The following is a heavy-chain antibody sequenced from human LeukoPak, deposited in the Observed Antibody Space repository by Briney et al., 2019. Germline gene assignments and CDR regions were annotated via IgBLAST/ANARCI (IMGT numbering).Heavy chain of an antibody. CDR3: TTVFAVTPYFDY. J-gene: IGHJ4*02. CDR1: GFTFSNAW. D-gene: IGHD4-17*01. V-gene: IGHV3-15*01. CDR2: IKSKTDGGTT. Sequence: PGGSLRLSCAASGFTFSNAWMSWVRQAPGKGLEWVGRIKSKTDGGTTDYAAPVKGRFTISRDDSKNALYLQMNSLKTEDTAVYYCTTVFAVTPYFDYWGQGTLVTVSS.